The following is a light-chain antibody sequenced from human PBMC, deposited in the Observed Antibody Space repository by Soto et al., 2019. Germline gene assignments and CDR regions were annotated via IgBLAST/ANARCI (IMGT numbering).Light chain of an antibody. CDR3: QQYGSSRWT. J-gene: IGKJ1*01. V-gene: IGKV3-20*01. CDR2: GAS. Sequence: EIVLTQSPGTLSLSPGERATLSCRASQNVSSSYLAWYQQNRGQAPRLLIYGASSRAPGIPDRFGGSGSGTDFTLTISRLEPEDFAVYYCQQYGSSRWTFGQGTKVDIK. CDR1: QNVSSSY.